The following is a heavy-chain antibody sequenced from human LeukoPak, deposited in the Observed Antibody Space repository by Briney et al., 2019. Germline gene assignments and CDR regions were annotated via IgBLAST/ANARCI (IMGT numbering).Heavy chain of an antibody. D-gene: IGHD3-22*01. CDR2: INSGGTTT. V-gene: IGHV3-21*06. CDR3: LRGDSRDF. Sequence: PGGSLGLSCAACGFAFSTYTMNWALQAPGKGLEWVASINSGGTTTHYAFSVKGRFTISRDNAQGVLYLQMNGLRGDDAAVYYCLRGDSRDFWGQGTLVTVSS. J-gene: IGHJ4*02. CDR1: GFAFSTYT.